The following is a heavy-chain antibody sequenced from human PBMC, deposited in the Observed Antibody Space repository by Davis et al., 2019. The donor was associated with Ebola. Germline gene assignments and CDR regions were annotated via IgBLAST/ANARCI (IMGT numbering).Heavy chain of an antibody. V-gene: IGHV4-34*01. D-gene: IGHD2-2*01. Sequence: PSETLSLTCAVSGGSFSDYYWSWIRQPPGEGLEWLGVINHRGITKYNPSLESRVTIPIDTSNNQFSLKMTYVTAADTAVYYCASPHQIRAKRCFDSWGQGTLVTVSS. CDR1: GGSFSDYY. CDR3: ASPHQIRAKRCFDS. J-gene: IGHJ4*02. CDR2: INHRGIT.